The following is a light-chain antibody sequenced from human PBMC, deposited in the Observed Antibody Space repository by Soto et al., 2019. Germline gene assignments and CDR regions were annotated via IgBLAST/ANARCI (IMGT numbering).Light chain of an antibody. CDR2: AAS. CDR3: QQYYSYPWT. CDR1: QGISSY. Sequence: AIRMTQSPSSFSASTGDRVTITCRASQGISSYLAWYQQKPGKAPKLLIYAASTLQSGVPSRFSGSRSGTEFTLTISCLQSEDFATYDCQQYYSYPWTCGQGTKVEIK. V-gene: IGKV1-8*01. J-gene: IGKJ1*01.